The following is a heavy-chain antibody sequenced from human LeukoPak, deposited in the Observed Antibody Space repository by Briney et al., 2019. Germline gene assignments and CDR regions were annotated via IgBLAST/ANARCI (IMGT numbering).Heavy chain of an antibody. CDR1: GYTFTSYD. Sequence: ASVKVSCKASGYTFTSYDINWVRQATGQGLEWMGWMNPNSGNTGYAQKFQGRVTITRNTSISTAYMELSSLRSDDTAVYYCARDVRGNGDYVNAFDIWGQGTMVTVSS. CDR3: ARDVRGNGDYVNAFDI. CDR2: MNPNSGNT. D-gene: IGHD4-17*01. J-gene: IGHJ3*02. V-gene: IGHV1-8*03.